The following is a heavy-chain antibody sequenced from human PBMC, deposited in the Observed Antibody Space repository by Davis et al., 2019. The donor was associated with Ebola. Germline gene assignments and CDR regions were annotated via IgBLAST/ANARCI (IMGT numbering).Heavy chain of an antibody. CDR3: SALNDYIWGSYRSDY. Sequence: GESLKISCAASGFTFSNAWMSWVRQAPGKGLEWVGRIKTKTDGGTTDYAAPVKGRFTISRDDSKDTLYLQMNSLKIEDTAVYYCSALNDYIWGSYRSDYWGQGTLVTVSS. V-gene: IGHV3-15*01. CDR1: GFTFSNAW. CDR2: IKTKTDGGTT. J-gene: IGHJ4*02. D-gene: IGHD3-16*02.